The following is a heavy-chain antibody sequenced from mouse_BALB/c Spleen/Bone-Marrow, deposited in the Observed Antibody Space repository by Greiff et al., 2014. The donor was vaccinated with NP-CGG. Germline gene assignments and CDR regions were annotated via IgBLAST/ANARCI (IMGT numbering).Heavy chain of an antibody. Sequence: VQLQQSGAELVKPGASVKLSCTASGFNIKDTYMHWVKQRPEQGLEWIGRIDPASDYTQFDSKFQGKATITADTSSNTAYLQLSSLTSEDTAVYYCATLTGTSDYRGQSTTLSVSS. D-gene: IGHD4-1*01. CDR2: IDPASDYT. V-gene: IGHV14-3*02. J-gene: IGHJ2*01. CDR3: ATLTGTSDY. CDR1: GFNIKDTY.